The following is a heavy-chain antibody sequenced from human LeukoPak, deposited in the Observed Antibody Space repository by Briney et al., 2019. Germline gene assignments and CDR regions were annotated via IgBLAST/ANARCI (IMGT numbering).Heavy chain of an antibody. Sequence: SETLSLTCAVSGGSFSAYYWTWIRQPPGKGLEWIGEINHSGSANYNPSLKSRVTISLDTSKNQFSLKLSSVTAADTAVYYCARGQGTVTTHWGQGTLVTVSS. V-gene: IGHV4-34*01. J-gene: IGHJ4*02. CDR2: INHSGSA. CDR3: ARGQGTVTTH. CDR1: GGSFSAYY. D-gene: IGHD4-17*01.